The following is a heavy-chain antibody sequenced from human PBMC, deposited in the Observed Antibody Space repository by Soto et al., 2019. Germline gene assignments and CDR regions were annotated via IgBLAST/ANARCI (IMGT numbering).Heavy chain of an antibody. CDR3: ASVLGSRRSGSYPSY. Sequence: EVQLVESGGGLVQPGGSLRLSCAASGFSISDCSMNWVRRAPGKGLEWISYISTNNDAIYYADSVKGRFTISRDNAKNSLYLQTSILRAEDTALYYCASVLGSRRSGSYPSYWGQATLVTVSS. CDR1: GFSISDCS. V-gene: IGHV3-48*01. D-gene: IGHD3-10*01. J-gene: IGHJ4*02. CDR2: ISTNNDAI.